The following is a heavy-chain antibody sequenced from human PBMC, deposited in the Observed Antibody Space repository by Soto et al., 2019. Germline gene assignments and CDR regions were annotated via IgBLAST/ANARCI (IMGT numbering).Heavy chain of an antibody. D-gene: IGHD6-13*01. CDR1: GGSISSSNW. J-gene: IGHJ6*02. V-gene: IGHV4-4*02. Sequence: SETLSLTXAVSGGSISSSNWWSWVRQPPGKGLEWIGEIYHSGSTNYNPSLKSRVTISVDKSKNQFSLKLSSVTAADTAVYYCARKPLAAAGTYYYYGMDVWGQGTTVTVSS. CDR3: ARKPLAAAGTYYYYGMDV. CDR2: IYHSGST.